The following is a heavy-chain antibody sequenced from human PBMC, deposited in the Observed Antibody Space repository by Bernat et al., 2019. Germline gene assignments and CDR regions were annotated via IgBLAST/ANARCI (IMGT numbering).Heavy chain of an antibody. Sequence: QLQLQESGPGLVKPSETLSLTCTVSGGSISSSRYYWGWIRQPPGKGLEWIGNIYYSGSTYYNPSLRSRVTISVDTSKNQFSLKLSSVTAADTAVYYCARTGSSWPSYYFDLWGRGTLVTVSS. V-gene: IGHV4-39*01. J-gene: IGHJ2*01. CDR1: GGSISSSRYY. CDR3: ARTGSSWPSYYFDL. D-gene: IGHD6-13*01. CDR2: IYYSGST.